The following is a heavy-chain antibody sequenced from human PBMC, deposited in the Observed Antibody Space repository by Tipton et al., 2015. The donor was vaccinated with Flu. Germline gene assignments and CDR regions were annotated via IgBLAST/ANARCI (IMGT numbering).Heavy chain of an antibody. CDR3: ARDEGGTYPD. D-gene: IGHD1-14*01. Sequence: AVSGFTDSTSYMSWVRQPPGKGLEWVSIVYDDGRTYYADSVEGRFAISRDNSKNILYLQMNSPRADDTAVYFCARDEGGTYPDWGQGTLVTVSS. CDR2: VYDDGRT. V-gene: IGHV3-53*01. J-gene: IGHJ4*02. CDR1: GFTDSTSY.